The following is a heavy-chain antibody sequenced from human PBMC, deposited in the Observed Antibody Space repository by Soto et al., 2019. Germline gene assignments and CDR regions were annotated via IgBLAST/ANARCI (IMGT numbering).Heavy chain of an antibody. Sequence: GESRKISCKGCGYSFTSYWIGWVRQMPGKGLEWMGIIYPGDSDTRYSPSFQGQVTISADKSISTAYLQWSSLKASDTAMYYCARQRQWLVLSDAFDIWGQGTMVTVSS. CDR2: IYPGDSDT. CDR3: ARQRQWLVLSDAFDI. V-gene: IGHV5-51*01. J-gene: IGHJ3*02. D-gene: IGHD6-19*01. CDR1: GYSFTSYW.